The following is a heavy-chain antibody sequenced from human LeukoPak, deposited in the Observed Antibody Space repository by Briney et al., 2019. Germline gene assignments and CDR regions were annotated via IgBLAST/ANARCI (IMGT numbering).Heavy chain of an antibody. CDR3: AKGILVRGVLSPSVDY. Sequence: GGSLRLSCAASGFSFSTYGMHWVRQAPGKGLERVAVISHDGSNKYYADSVKGRFSISRENFKNTLYLQMNSLRAEDTAVYYCAKGILVRGVLSPSVDYWGQGTLVTVSS. J-gene: IGHJ4*02. CDR2: ISHDGSNK. CDR1: GFSFSTYG. D-gene: IGHD3-10*01. V-gene: IGHV3-30*18.